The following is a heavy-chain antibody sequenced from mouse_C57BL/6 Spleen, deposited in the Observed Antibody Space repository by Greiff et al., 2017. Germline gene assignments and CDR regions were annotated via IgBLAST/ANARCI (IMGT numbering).Heavy chain of an antibody. Sequence: EVQRVESGEGLVKPGGSLKLSCAASGFTFSSYAMSWVRQTPEKRLEWVAYISSGGDYIYYADTVKGRFTISRDNARNTLYLQMSSLKSEDTAMYYCTREGDYYGSNLFAYWGQGTLVTVSA. V-gene: IGHV5-9-1*02. D-gene: IGHD1-1*01. CDR2: ISSGGDYI. CDR1: GFTFSSYA. J-gene: IGHJ3*01. CDR3: TREGDYYGSNLFAY.